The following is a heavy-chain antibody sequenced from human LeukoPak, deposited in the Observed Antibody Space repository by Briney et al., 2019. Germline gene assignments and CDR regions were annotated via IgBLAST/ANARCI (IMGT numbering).Heavy chain of an antibody. D-gene: IGHD3-9*01. CDR3: ARHYYDILTGYSYFDC. CDR2: RYHSGTT. Sequence: SQTLSLTCAVSGGSISSGGQSWSWIRQTAAKGLEWIGYRYHSGTTYYNPSLKTRVTISEDRSKNQFSLKLNSVTAADTAVYYCARHYYDILTGYSYFDCWGQGTLVTVSS. CDR1: GGSISSGGQS. V-gene: IGHV4-30-2*01. J-gene: IGHJ4*02.